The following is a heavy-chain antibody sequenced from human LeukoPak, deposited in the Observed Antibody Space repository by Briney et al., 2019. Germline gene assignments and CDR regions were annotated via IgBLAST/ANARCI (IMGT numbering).Heavy chain of an antibody. V-gene: IGHV4-31*03. CDR2: IYYSGST. CDR3: ARGSYYDFWSGYRAPPGAFDI. CDR1: GGSISSGGYY. D-gene: IGHD3-3*01. Sequence: PSETLSLTCTVSGGSISSGGYYWSWIRQHPGKGLEWIGYIYYSGSTYYNPSLKSRVTISVDTSKNQFSLKLSSVTAADTAVYYCARGSYYDFWSGYRAPPGAFDIWGQGTMVTVSS. J-gene: IGHJ3*02.